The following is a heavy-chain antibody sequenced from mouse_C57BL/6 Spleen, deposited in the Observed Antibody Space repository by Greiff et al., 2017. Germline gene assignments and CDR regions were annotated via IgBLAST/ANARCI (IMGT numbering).Heavy chain of an antibody. D-gene: IGHD2-1*01. CDR2: INPSNGGT. CDR3: ARGSLYGNAWFAY. V-gene: IGHV1-53*01. J-gene: IGHJ3*01. CDR1: GYTFTSYW. Sequence: VQLQQPGTELVKPGASVKLSCKASGYTFTSYWMHWVKQRPGQGLEWIGNINPSNGGTNYNAKFKSKATLTVDKSSSTAYMQLSSLTSEDSAVYYCARGSLYGNAWFAYWGQGTLVTVSA.